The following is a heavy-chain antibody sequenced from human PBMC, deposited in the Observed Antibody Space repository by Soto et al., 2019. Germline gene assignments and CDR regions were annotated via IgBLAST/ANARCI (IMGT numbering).Heavy chain of an antibody. CDR1: GGSISSSSYY. D-gene: IGHD3-22*01. V-gene: IGHV4-39*01. CDR3: ARQRVRITMIVVVEDFDY. J-gene: IGHJ4*02. CDR2: IYYSGST. Sequence: QLQLQESGPGLVKPSETLSLTCTVSGGSISSSSYYWGWIRQPPGKGLEWIGSIYYSGSTYYNPSLKGRVTISVDTSKNQFSLKLSSVTAADTAVYYCARQRVRITMIVVVEDFDYWGQGTLVTVSS.